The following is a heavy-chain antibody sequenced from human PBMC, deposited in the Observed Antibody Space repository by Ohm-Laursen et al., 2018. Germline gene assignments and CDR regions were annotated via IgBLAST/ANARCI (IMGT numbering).Heavy chain of an antibody. D-gene: IGHD3-16*01. CDR1: GFTVSSSY. CDR2: IYSGGNT. V-gene: IGHV3-53*01. CDR3: ARGYGKLDY. Sequence: SLRLSCSASGFTVSSSYMSWVRQAPGKGLEWVSVIYSGGNTYFADSVKGRFTISRDNSKNTLYLQMNSLRAEDTAVYYCARGYGKLDYWGQGTLVTASS. J-gene: IGHJ4*02.